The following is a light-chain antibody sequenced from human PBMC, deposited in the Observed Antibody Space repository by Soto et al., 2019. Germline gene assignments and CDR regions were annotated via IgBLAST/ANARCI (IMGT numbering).Light chain of an antibody. CDR2: DAS. J-gene: IGKJ1*01. CDR1: QNIRSR. V-gene: IGKV1-5*01. Sequence: DIQVNQSPATLSATVGDRVTITCRASQNIRSRLAWFQQKPGKAPKLLIYDASSLESGVPQRFSGSGSGTEFTLTISSLQTDDFSTYYCQQYHSYWTFGQGTKVDIK. CDR3: QQYHSYWT.